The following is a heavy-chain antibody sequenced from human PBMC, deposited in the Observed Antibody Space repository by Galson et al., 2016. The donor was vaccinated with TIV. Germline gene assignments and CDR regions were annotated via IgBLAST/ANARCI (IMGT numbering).Heavy chain of an antibody. Sequence: SGADVKQPGDSLTIPCKTSGSRFTNSWIAWVRQMPGKGLEWMGVIYPADSDTTCRPSLQGQVTMSVDKSISTAYLQWSSLKASDTAMYYCARLLTYCNVNTCTTLGYFDYWGQGTPVTVSS. CDR3: ARLLTYCNVNTCTTLGYFDY. J-gene: IGHJ4*02. V-gene: IGHV5-51*03. CDR1: GSRFTNSW. CDR2: IYPADSDT. D-gene: IGHD2/OR15-2a*01.